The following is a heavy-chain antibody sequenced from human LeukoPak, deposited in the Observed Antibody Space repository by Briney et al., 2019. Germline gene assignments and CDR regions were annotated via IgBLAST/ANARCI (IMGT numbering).Heavy chain of an antibody. Sequence: SETLSLTCTVSGGSISNSYWCWVPQPAGKGLEGIGRISASGNTDYNPSLKGRVTMSVDTSKNQFSLRLTSVTAADTAVYYRAREGRSSTPGYWGQGTLVTVSP. J-gene: IGHJ4*02. D-gene: IGHD2-15*01. CDR1: GGSISNSY. CDR2: ISASGNT. CDR3: AREGRSSTPGY. V-gene: IGHV4-4*07.